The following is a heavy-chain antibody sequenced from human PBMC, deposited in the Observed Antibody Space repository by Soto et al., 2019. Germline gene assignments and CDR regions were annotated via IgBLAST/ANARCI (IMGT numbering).Heavy chain of an antibody. D-gene: IGHD3-16*01. CDR2: ISGSGGST. V-gene: IGHV3-23*01. CDR3: AKDRDEYVSEFDH. CDR1: GFTFSSYA. Sequence: LRLSCAASGFTFSSYAMSWVRQAPGKGLEWVSAISGSGGSTYYADSVKGRFTISRDNSKNTLYLQMNSLRAEDTAVYYCAKDRDEYVSEFDHWGQGTLVTVSS. J-gene: IGHJ5*02.